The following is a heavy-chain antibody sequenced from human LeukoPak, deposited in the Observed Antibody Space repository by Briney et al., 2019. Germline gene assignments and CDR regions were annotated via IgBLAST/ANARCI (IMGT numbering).Heavy chain of an antibody. CDR1: GGSINSGDYY. J-gene: IGHJ4*02. V-gene: IGHV4-31*03. CDR2: IYYSGST. CDR3: ASKDGSRYYFDY. Sequence: SQTLSLTCTVPGGSINSGDYYWSWIRQHPGKGLEWIGYIYYSGSTYYNPSLKSRVTISIDTSKNQFSLKLSSVAAADTAVYFCASKDGSRYYFDYWGQGILVTVSS. D-gene: IGHD3-10*01.